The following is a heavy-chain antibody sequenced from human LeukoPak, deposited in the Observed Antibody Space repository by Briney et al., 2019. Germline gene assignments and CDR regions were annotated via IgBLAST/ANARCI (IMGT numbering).Heavy chain of an antibody. J-gene: IGHJ4*02. Sequence: SETLSLTCTVSGGSISSYYWSWIRQPPGKGLEWIGYIYYSGSTNYNPSLKSRVTISVDTSKNQFSLKLSSVTAADTAVYYRARCSFDSPCGYWGQGTLVTVSS. D-gene: IGHD3-22*01. CDR1: GGSISSYY. CDR3: ARCSFDSPCGY. V-gene: IGHV4-59*01. CDR2: IYYSGST.